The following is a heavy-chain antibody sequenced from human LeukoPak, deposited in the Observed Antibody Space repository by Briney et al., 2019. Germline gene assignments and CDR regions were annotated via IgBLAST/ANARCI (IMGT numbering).Heavy chain of an antibody. J-gene: IGHJ4*02. V-gene: IGHV1-2*02. D-gene: IGHD4-17*01. CDR3: ARGYGDYVDY. CDR2: IHPNSGGT. Sequence: ASVKVSCKASGYTFTGYYILWVRQSPGQGLEWMGCIHPNSGGTNYAQKFQGRVTMTRDTSISTAYMELSSLRSDDTAVYYCARGYGDYVDYWGQGTLVTVSS. CDR1: GYTFTGYY.